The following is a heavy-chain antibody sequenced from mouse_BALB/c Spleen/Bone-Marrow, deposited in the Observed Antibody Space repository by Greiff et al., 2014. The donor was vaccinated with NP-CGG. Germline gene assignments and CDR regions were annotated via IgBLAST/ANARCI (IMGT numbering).Heavy chain of an antibody. CDR2: IWGGGST. CDR3: ARLYGNYGGYFDY. CDR1: GFSLSRYR. V-gene: IGHV2-6-4*01. J-gene: IGHJ2*01. D-gene: IGHD2-10*02. Sequence: ESGPGLVAPSQSLSISCTASGFSLSRYRVHWVRQPPGKGLEWLGMIWGGGSTDYNSSLKSSLIISKDNSKSQVFLKMSSLQTDDTAMYYCARLYGNYGGYFDYWGQGTTLTVSS.